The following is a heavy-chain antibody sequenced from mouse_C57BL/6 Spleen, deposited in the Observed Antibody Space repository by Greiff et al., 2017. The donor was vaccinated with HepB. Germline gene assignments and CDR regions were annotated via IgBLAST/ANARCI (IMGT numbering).Heavy chain of an antibody. D-gene: IGHD2-3*01. CDR2: ISYDGSN. V-gene: IGHV3-6*01. CDR1: GYSITSGYY. Sequence: VQLQQSGPGLVKPSQSLSLTCSVTGYSITSGYYWNWIRQFPGNKLEWMGYISYDGSNNYNPSLKNRISITRDTSKNQFFLKLNSVTTEDTATCYCARGGGYWGFAYWGQGTLVTVSA. J-gene: IGHJ3*01. CDR3: ARGGGYWGFAY.